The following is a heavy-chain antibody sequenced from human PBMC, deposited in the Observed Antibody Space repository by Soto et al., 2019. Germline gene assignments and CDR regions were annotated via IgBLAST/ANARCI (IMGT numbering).Heavy chain of an antibody. V-gene: IGHV1-69*02. D-gene: IGHD1-26*01. CDR2: IIPILGIA. CDR1: GGTFSSYT. CDR3: ARVRATPWFDP. J-gene: IGHJ5*02. Sequence: QVQLVQSGAEVKKPGSSVKVSCKASGGTFSSYTISWVRQAPGQGLEWMGRIIPILGIANYAQKFQGRVTITADKATSTAYMERSSLRSEDTAVYYCARVRATPWFDPWGQGTLVNVSS.